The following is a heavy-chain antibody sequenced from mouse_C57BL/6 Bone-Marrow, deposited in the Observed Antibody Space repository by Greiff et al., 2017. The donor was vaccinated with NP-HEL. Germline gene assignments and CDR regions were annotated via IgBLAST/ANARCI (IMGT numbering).Heavy chain of an antibody. CDR2: ISDGGSYT. D-gene: IGHD4-1*01. V-gene: IGHV5-4*01. Sequence: EVKLMESGGGLVKPGGSLKLSCAASGFTFSSYAMSWVRQTPEKRLEWVATISDGGSYTYYPDNVKGRFTISRDNAKNNLYLQMSHLKSEDTAMYYCAREVSWEYFDYWGQGTTLTVSS. CDR1: GFTFSSYA. J-gene: IGHJ2*01. CDR3: AREVSWEYFDY.